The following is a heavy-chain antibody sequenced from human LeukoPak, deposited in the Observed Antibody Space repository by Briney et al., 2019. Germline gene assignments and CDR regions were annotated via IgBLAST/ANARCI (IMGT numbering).Heavy chain of an antibody. CDR2: IWYDGSNK. V-gene: IGHV3-33*01. J-gene: IGHJ6*02. Sequence: GGSLRLSCAASGFTFSSYGMHWVRQAPGKGLEWVAVIWYDGSNKYYADSVKGRFTISRDNSKDTLYLQMNSLRAEDTAVYYCARERHLYYYYGMDVWGQGTTVTVSS. D-gene: IGHD6-25*01. CDR3: ARERHLYYYYGMDV. CDR1: GFTFSSYG.